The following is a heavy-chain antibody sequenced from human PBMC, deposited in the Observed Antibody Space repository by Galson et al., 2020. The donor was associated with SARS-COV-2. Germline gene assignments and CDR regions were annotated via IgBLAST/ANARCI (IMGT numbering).Heavy chain of an antibody. CDR1: GYSFTSYW. CDR2: IYPGDPDT. CDR3: ARRGDGYNYGYYGMDV. V-gene: IGHV5-51*01. D-gene: IGHD5-12*01. Sequence: GESLKISCKGSGYSFTSYWIGWVRQMPGKGLEWMGLIYPGDPDTRYSPSFQGQVTISADKSISTAYLQWSSLKASDTAMYYCARRGDGYNYGYYGMDVWGQGTTVTVSS. J-gene: IGHJ6*02.